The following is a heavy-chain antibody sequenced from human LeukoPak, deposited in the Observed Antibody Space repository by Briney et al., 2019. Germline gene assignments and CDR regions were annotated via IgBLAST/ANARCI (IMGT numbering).Heavy chain of an antibody. CDR2: ISYDGSNT. CDR1: GFTFSSYA. Sequence: GRSLRLSWAASGFTFSSYAMHWVRQAPAKGLEWVAVISYDGSNTYYADSAKGRFTISRDNSKNTLYLQMNSLRAEDTAVYYCARDTAAFDIWGQGTMVTVSS. J-gene: IGHJ3*02. CDR3: ARDTAAFDI. V-gene: IGHV3-30*04.